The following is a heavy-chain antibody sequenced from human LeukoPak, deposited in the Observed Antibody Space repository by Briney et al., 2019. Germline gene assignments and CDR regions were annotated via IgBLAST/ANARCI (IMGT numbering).Heavy chain of an antibody. V-gene: IGHV3-48*03. Sequence: GGSLRLSCAASGFTFSSYEMNWVRQAPGKGLEWVPYISSSGSTIYYADSVKGRFTISRDNAKNSLYLQMNSLRAEDTAVYYCASSGWSLQHDAFDIWGQGTMVTVSA. CDR1: GFTFSSYE. J-gene: IGHJ3*02. CDR3: ASSGWSLQHDAFDI. D-gene: IGHD6-19*01. CDR2: ISSSGSTI.